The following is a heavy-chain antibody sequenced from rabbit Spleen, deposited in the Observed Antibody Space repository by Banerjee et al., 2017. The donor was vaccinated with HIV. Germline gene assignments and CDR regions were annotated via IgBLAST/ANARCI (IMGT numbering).Heavy chain of an antibody. V-gene: IGHV1S45*01. CDR1: GFSFSSGYD. CDR3: ARAIVPWLGLTRLDL. Sequence: QEQLVESGGGLVKPGASLTLICTASGFSFSSGYDMSWVRQAPGKGLEWIGFIYTGNGKNYYANWAKGRFTISSDNAQSTVDLKMTSLTAADTATYFCARAIVPWLGLTRLDLWGQGTLVTVS. D-gene: IGHD4-1*01. CDR2: IYTGNGKN. J-gene: IGHJ3*01.